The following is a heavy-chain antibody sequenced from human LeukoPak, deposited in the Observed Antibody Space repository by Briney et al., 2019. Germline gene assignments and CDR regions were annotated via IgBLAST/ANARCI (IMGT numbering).Heavy chain of an antibody. CDR3: ARERPPYYYGSGSYRAFDI. V-gene: IGHV4-34*01. CDR1: GGSFSGYY. Sequence: SETLSLTCAVYGGSFSGYYWSWIRQPPGKGLEWIGEINHSGSTNYNPSLKSRVTISVDTSKNQFSLKLSSVTAADTAVYYCARERPPYYYGSGSYRAFDIWGQGTMVTVS. CDR2: INHSGST. D-gene: IGHD3-10*01. J-gene: IGHJ3*02.